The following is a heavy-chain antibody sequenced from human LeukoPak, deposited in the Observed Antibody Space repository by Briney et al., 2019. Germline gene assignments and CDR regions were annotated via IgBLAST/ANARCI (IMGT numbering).Heavy chain of an antibody. D-gene: IGHD6-19*01. CDR1: GGSFSGYY. V-gene: IGHV4-34*01. CDR2: INHSGST. CDR3: ARGQHSQGLAVAGFDY. J-gene: IGHJ4*02. Sequence: SETLSLTCAVYGGSFSGYYWSWIRQPPGKGLEWIGEINHSGSTNYNPSLKSRVTISVDTSKNQFSLKLSSVTAADTAVYYCARGQHSQGLAVAGFDYWGQGTLVTVSS.